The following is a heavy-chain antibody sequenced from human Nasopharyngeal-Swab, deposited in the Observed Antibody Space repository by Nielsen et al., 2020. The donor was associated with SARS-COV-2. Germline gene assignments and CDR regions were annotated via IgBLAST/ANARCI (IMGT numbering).Heavy chain of an antibody. J-gene: IGHJ6*03. V-gene: IGHV3-74*01. D-gene: IGHD2-15*01. CDR2: INSDGSST. CDR3: TRDGGYYYMDV. CDR1: GFTFSNYW. Sequence: GGSLRLPCAASGFTFSNYWMHWVRQAPGKGLVWVSRINSDGSSTSYADSVKGRFTISRDNAKNTLYLQMNSLRAEDTAVYYCTRDGGYYYMDVWGKGTTVTVSS.